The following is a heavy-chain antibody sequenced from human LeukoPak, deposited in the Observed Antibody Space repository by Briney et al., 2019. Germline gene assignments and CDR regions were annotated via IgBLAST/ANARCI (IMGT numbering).Heavy chain of an antibody. CDR3: ARAQSMVRVSAPFDY. CDR2: ISAYNGNT. Sequence: ASVKVSCKASGYTFTSYGISWVRQAPGQGLEWMGWISAYNGNTNYAQKLQGRVTMTTDTSTSTAYMELRSLRSDDTAVYYCARAQSMVRVSAPFDYWAREPWSPSPQ. V-gene: IGHV1-18*01. CDR1: GYTFTSYG. J-gene: IGHJ4*02. D-gene: IGHD3-10*01.